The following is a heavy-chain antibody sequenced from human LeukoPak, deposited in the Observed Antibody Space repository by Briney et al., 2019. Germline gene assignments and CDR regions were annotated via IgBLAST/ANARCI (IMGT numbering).Heavy chain of an antibody. CDR3: ARDYYDSLNAFDI. CDR1: GFTFSSNA. V-gene: IGHV3-48*02. D-gene: IGHD3-22*01. Sequence: GGSLRLSCATSGFTFSSNAMNWVRQAPGKGLEWVSYISSSSSTIYYADSVKGRFTISRDNAKNSLYLQMNSLRDEDTAVYYCARDYYDSLNAFDIWGQGTMVTVSS. J-gene: IGHJ3*02. CDR2: ISSSSSTI.